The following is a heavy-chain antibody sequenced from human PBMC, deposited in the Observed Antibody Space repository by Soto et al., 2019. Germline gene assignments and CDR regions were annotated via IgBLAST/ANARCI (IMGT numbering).Heavy chain of an antibody. CDR3: AKGIYYDSSGYYDY. CDR1: GFTFDDYA. CDR2: ISWNSGSI. J-gene: IGHJ4*02. Sequence: EVQLVESGGGLVQPGRSLRLSCAASGFTFDDYAMHWVRQAPGKGLEWVSGISWNSGSIGYADSVKGRFTISRDNAKNSLYLQMNSLRAEDTALYYCAKGIYYDSSGYYDYWGQGTLVTVSS. V-gene: IGHV3-9*01. D-gene: IGHD3-22*01.